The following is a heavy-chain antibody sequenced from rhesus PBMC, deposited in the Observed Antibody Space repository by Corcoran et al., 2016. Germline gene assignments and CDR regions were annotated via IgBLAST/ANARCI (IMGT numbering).Heavy chain of an antibody. Sequence: QVQLQESGPGVVKPSETLSLTCAVSGGSISGYYLWSWIRQPPGKGMEWFGYIYGGSGSTSSNPSLKSRVISSIDTSKTQFSVKLSSVTAADTAVYYCARGGGGSWNFDYWGQGVRVTVSS. CDR1: GGSISGYYL. D-gene: IGHD6-25*01. CDR2: IYGGSGST. CDR3: ARGGGGSWNFDY. J-gene: IGHJ4*01. V-gene: IGHV4S7*01.